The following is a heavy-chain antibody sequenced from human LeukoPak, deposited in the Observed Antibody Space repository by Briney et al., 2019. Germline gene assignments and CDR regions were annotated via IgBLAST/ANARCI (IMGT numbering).Heavy chain of an antibody. CDR3: ARGDSSGWYYFDY. CDR1: GFTFSTYS. V-gene: IGHV3-21*01. D-gene: IGHD6-19*01. Sequence: GGSLRLSCEASGFTFSTYSMNWVRQAPGKGLEWVSSISSDSSYIYYADSVKGRFTISRDNAKNSLYLQMNSLRAEDTAVYYCARGDSSGWYYFDYWGQGTLVTVSS. CDR2: ISSDSSYI. J-gene: IGHJ4*02.